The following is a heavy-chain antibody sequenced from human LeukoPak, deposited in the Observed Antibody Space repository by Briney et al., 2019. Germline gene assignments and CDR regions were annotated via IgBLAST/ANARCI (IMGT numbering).Heavy chain of an antibody. CDR3: ARSPDCSSTSCPIGDAFDI. V-gene: IGHV4-4*07. CDR1: GGSISSYY. J-gene: IGHJ3*02. Sequence: SETLSLTCTVSGGSISSYYWSWIRQPAGKGLEWIGRTYTSGSTNYNPSLKSRVTMSVDTSKNQFSLRLSSVTAADTAVYYCARSPDCSSTSCPIGDAFDIWGQGTMVTVSS. CDR2: TYTSGST. D-gene: IGHD2-2*01.